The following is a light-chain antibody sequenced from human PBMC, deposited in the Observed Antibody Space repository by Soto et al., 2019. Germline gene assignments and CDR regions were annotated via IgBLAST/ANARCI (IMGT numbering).Light chain of an antibody. CDR1: SSNIGAGYD. CDR3: QSYDSSLSGFV. CDR2: TNS. V-gene: IGLV1-40*01. Sequence: QSVLTQPPSVSGAPGQRVTISCAGSSSNIGAGYDVHWYQQLPGTAPKLLVYTNSNRPSGVPDRFSGSKSGTSASLAITGLQAGDEADYYCQSYDSSLSGFVFGTGTKLTVL. J-gene: IGLJ1*01.